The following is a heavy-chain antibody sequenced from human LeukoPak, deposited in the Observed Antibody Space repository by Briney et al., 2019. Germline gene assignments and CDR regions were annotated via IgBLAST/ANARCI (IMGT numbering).Heavy chain of an antibody. D-gene: IGHD3-22*01. V-gene: IGHV4-59*01. CDR2: IYYSGST. Sequence: SETLSLTCTVSGGSISSYYWSWIWQPPGKGLEWIGYIYYSGSTNYNPSLKSRVTISVDTSKNQFSLKLSSVTAADTAVYYCARGGPYDSFDYWGQGTLVTVSS. CDR1: GGSISSYY. CDR3: ARGGPYDSFDY. J-gene: IGHJ4*02.